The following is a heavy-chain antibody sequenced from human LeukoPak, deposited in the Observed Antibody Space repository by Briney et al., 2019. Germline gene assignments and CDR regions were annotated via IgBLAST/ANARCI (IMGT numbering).Heavy chain of an antibody. V-gene: IGHV3-23*01. CDR3: AKDPHYDSSGYYED. CDR1: VFTFSSYA. Sequence: GGSLRLSCAASVFTFSSYAMSLVRQAPGKGLEWVSAISGSGGSTYYADSVKGRFTISRDNSKNTLYLQMNSLRAEDTAVYYCAKDPHYDSSGYYEDWGQGTLVTVSS. J-gene: IGHJ4*02. CDR2: ISGSGGST. D-gene: IGHD3-22*01.